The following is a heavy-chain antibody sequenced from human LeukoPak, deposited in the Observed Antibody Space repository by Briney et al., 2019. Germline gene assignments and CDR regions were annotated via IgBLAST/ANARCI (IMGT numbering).Heavy chain of an antibody. Sequence: HGESMQTSFTSSGYSFIGEMICGVRQMPGKGLEWMGIIYPGDSDTRYSPSFQGQFTISAASFISSLYLQWSTLKASDTAMSYCVRTRPDIVIMVYGSGGMDFYGPGTTVTVSS. J-gene: IGHJ6*02. CDR3: VRTRPDIVIMVYGSGGMDF. CDR1: GYSFIGEM. D-gene: IGHD2-8*01. CDR2: IYPGDSDT. V-gene: IGHV5-51*01.